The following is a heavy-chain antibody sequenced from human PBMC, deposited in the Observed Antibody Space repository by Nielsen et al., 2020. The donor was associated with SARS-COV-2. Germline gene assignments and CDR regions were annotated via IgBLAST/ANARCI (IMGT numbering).Heavy chain of an antibody. Sequence: GESLKISCKGSGYSFTSYWIGWMRQMPGKGLEWMGIIYPGDSDTRYSPSFQGQVTISADKSISTAYLQWSSLKASDTAMYYCARRYSYGSVDYYYGMDVWGQGTTVTVSS. CDR2: IYPGDSDT. J-gene: IGHJ6*02. CDR3: ARRYSYGSVDYYYGMDV. D-gene: IGHD5-18*01. V-gene: IGHV5-51*01. CDR1: GYSFTSYW.